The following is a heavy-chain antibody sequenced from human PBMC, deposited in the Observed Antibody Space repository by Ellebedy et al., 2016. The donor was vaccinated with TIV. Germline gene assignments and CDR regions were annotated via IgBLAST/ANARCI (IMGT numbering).Heavy chain of an antibody. Sequence: ASVKVSCKASGYTFTTYGVTWVRHAPGQGLEWMGWISPYNGNTDYAQNLQGRVTMTTDTSTSTAYMELRSLRSDDTAVYYCARLEVAVAGSDYWGQGTLVTVSS. V-gene: IGHV1-18*01. J-gene: IGHJ4*02. D-gene: IGHD6-19*01. CDR2: ISPYNGNT. CDR1: GYTFTTYG. CDR3: ARLEVAVAGSDY.